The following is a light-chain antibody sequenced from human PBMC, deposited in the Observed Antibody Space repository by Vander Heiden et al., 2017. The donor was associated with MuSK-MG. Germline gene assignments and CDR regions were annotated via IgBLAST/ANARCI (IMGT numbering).Light chain of an antibody. J-gene: IGLJ2*01. CDR2: QDS. Sequence: SYELTQPPSVSVSPGQTASITCSGDKLGDKYACWYQQKPGQSPGRVIYQDSKRPSGIPERFSGSNSGNTATLTISGTQAMDEADYYCQAWDSSNVVFGGGTKLTVL. CDR1: KLGDKY. CDR3: QAWDSSNVV. V-gene: IGLV3-1*01.